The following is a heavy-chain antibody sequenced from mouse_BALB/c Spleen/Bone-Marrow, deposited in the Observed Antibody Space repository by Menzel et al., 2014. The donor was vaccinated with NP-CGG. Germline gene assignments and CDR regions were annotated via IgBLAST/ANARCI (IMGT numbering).Heavy chain of an antibody. D-gene: IGHD3-3*01. V-gene: IGHV1-77*01. J-gene: IGHJ3*01. Sequence: QVQLKQSGAELARPGASVKLSCKASGYTFTDYYINWVKQRTGQGLEWIGEIYPGSGNTYYNEKFKGKATLTADKSSSTAYMQLSSLTSEDSAVYFCAGGGDPGAWFAYWGQGTLVTVSA. CDR3: AGGGDPGAWFAY. CDR1: GYTFTDYY. CDR2: IYPGSGNT.